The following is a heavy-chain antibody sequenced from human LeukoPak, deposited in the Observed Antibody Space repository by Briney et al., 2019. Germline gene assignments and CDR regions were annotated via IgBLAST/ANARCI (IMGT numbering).Heavy chain of an antibody. Sequence: PSETLSLSCTVSGGPLSSYYWSWIRQPPGKGLEWIGYIHYSGSSKYNPSLKSRVTMSTDMSRSQFSLKLSSVTAADTAVYYCARDTWAYDRSAYYYFDYWGQGTLVTVSS. CDR2: IHYSGSS. D-gene: IGHD3-22*01. V-gene: IGHV4-59*01. J-gene: IGHJ4*02. CDR3: ARDTWAYDRSAYYYFDY. CDR1: GGPLSSYY.